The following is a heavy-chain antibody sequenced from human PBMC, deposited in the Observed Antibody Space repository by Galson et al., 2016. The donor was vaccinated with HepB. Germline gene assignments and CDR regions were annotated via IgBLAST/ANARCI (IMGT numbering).Heavy chain of an antibody. Sequence: SLRLSCAASGFTFGAYAMSWFRQAPGKGLEWVGFIRSNAYGGTQEYAASVKGRFTISRDDSKSIAYLQMNSLKTEDTALYYCAREKILPAVTVDDWGQGNLVTVSS. CDR3: AREKILPAVTVDD. CDR1: GFTFGAYA. CDR2: IRSNAYGGTQ. D-gene: IGHD2-2*01. J-gene: IGHJ4*02. V-gene: IGHV3-49*03.